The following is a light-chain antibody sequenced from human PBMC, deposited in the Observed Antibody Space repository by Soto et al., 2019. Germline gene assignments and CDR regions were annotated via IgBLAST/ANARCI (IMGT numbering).Light chain of an antibody. V-gene: IGKV3-15*01. CDR2: GAS. CDR3: QQYNNWPPIT. CDR1: QILGSN. J-gene: IGKJ5*01. Sequence: EIVMTQSPGTLSVSPGERATLSCRASQILGSNLAWYQQKPGQAPRLLIYGASTRATGVPARFSGSGSGTEYTLTITSLQSEDFAIYYCQQYNNWPPITFGQGTRLEIK.